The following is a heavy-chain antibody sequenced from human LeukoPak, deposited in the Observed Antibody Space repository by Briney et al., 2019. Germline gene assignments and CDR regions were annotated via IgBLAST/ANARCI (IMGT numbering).Heavy chain of an antibody. D-gene: IGHD4-17*01. CDR1: GYTFTTYA. V-gene: IGHV1-3*01. CDR3: ARDIPYGDYATDY. Sequence: ASVKVSCKASGYTFTTYALHWVRQAPGQRLEWMGWINAGNSDTKYSQKLQGRVTMTTDTSTSTAYMELRSLRSDDTAVYYCARDIPYGDYATDYWGQGTLVTVSS. CDR2: INAGNSDT. J-gene: IGHJ4*02.